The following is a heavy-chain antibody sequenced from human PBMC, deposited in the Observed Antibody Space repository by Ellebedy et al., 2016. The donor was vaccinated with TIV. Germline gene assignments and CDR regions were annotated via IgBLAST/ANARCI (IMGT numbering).Heavy chain of an antibody. V-gene: IGHV3-33*06. J-gene: IGHJ4*02. D-gene: IGHD6-19*01. Sequence: GESLKISCAASGSTFSKYGMHWVRQAPGKGLEWVADIWYDGSNIYYADSVKGRFTISRDNSENTLYLQMNSLRAEDTAAYYCAKDVASATYLFDYWGQGTLVTVSS. CDR2: IWYDGSNI. CDR1: GSTFSKYG. CDR3: AKDVASATYLFDY.